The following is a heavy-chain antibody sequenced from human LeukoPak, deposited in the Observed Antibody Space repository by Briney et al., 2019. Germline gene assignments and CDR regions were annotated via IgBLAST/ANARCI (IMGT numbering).Heavy chain of an antibody. CDR1: GGSISSGSYY. J-gene: IGHJ3*02. V-gene: IGHV4-61*02. D-gene: IGHD1-26*01. CDR3: ARDKYSGSYFLDAFDI. CDR2: IYTSGST. Sequence: SQTLSLTCTVSGGSISSGSYYWSWIRQPAGKGLEWIGRIYTSGSTNYNPSLKSRVTISVDTSKNQFSLKLSSVTAADTAVYYCARDKYSGSYFLDAFDIWGQGTMVTVSS.